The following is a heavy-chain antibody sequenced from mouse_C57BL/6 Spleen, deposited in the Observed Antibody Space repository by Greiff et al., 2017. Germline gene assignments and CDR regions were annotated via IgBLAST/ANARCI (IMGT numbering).Heavy chain of an antibody. CDR2: IDPENGDT. CDR1: GFNIKDDY. J-gene: IGHJ2*01. D-gene: IGHD2-1*01. V-gene: IGHV14-4*01. CDR3: TNSSTMVGLGYFDY. Sequence: VQLQQSGAELVRPGASVKLSCTASGFNIKDDYMHWVKQRPEQGLEWIGWIDPENGDTEYASKFQGKATITADTSSNTAYLQLSSLTSEDTAVYYCTNSSTMVGLGYFDYWGQGTTLTVSS.